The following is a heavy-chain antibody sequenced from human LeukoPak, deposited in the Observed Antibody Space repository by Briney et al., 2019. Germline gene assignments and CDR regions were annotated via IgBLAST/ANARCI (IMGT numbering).Heavy chain of an antibody. CDR3: AKDSAPAGALSFVS. Sequence: GASVKVSCTASGYTFISYDKRGVRQAPGQGLEWMGWINLNSGGTKYAQKFQGRVTMTRYTSITTAYMELSRLRSDDTAGYYCAKDSAPAGALSFVSRGQGTLATVSS. CDR2: INLNSGGT. J-gene: IGHJ4*02. V-gene: IGHV1-2*02. CDR1: GYTFISYD. D-gene: IGHD6-13*01.